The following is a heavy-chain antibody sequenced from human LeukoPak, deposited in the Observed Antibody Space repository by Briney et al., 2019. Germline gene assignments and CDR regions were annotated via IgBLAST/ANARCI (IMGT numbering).Heavy chain of an antibody. Sequence: SETLSLTSTVSGGSISSYYWSWIRQPAGKGLEWIGRIYTSGSTNYNPSLKSRVTMSVDTSKNHFSLKLSSVTAADTAVYHCARENDYGDYLDCWGQGTLVIVSS. CDR1: GGSISSYY. V-gene: IGHV4-4*07. J-gene: IGHJ4*02. CDR3: ARENDYGDYLDC. CDR2: IYTSGST. D-gene: IGHD4-17*01.